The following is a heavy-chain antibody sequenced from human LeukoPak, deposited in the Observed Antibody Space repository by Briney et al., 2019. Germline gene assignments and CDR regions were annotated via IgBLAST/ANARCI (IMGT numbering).Heavy chain of an antibody. Sequence: GGSLRLSCAASGFTFSSYGMHWVRQAPGKGLEWVAFIGYDGSDKYNADSVKGRFTVSRDNSKNTLYLQMNSLRGEDTAVYYCAKDDVGATHMDVWGKGTTVTVSS. CDR2: IGYDGSDK. CDR3: AKDDVGATHMDV. V-gene: IGHV3-30*02. J-gene: IGHJ6*03. D-gene: IGHD1-26*01. CDR1: GFTFSSYG.